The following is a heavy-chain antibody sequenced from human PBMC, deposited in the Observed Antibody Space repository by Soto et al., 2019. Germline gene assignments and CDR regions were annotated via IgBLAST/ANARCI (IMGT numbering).Heavy chain of an antibody. CDR2: IYYSGST. D-gene: IGHD2-15*01. CDR3: VRGVAH. CDR1: GGSISSGGYY. J-gene: IGHJ4*02. Sequence: SETLSLTCTVSGGSISSGGYYWSWIRQHPGKGLEWIGYIYYSGSTSSNPSLKSRVTISVDTSKNQFSLKLSSVSAADTAMYYCVRGVAHWGQGTLVTVSS. V-gene: IGHV4-31*03.